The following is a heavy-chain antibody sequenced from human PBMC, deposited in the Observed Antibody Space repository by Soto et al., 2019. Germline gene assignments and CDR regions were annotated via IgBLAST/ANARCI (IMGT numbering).Heavy chain of an antibody. J-gene: IGHJ4*02. V-gene: IGHV4-59*01. CDR2: IYYLGST. Sequence: SETLSLGCSVSGGSMREYFWSWIRQSPGKGREWIGYIYYLGSTDYNPSLKSRVTIPVATSKRQFSLRLTSVTAADTAVYHCARDGYDGSGSPYPAYWGPGTQVTVS. CDR1: GGSMREYF. D-gene: IGHD3-10*01. CDR3: ARDGYDGSGSPYPAY.